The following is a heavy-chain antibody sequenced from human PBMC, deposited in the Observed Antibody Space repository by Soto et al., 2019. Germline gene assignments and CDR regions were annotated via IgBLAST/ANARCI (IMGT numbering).Heavy chain of an antibody. CDR2: ITDSGDDT. J-gene: IGHJ4*02. V-gene: IGHV3-23*01. CDR1: GFTFNNYA. D-gene: IGHD2-2*01. CDR3: AKLGSSSWSPHYYFDY. Sequence: GGSLRLSCAASGFTFNNYARGWVRQAPGKGLEWVSAITDSGDDTYYIDSVKGRFTISRDNSKSTLYLQMNSLRAEDTAIYYCAKLGSSSWSPHYYFDYWGQGTLVTVSS.